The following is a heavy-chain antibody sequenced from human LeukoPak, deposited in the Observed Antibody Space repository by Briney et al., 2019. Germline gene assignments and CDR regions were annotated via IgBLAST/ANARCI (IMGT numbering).Heavy chain of an antibody. CDR2: ISSGSRSI. D-gene: IGHD2-2*01. V-gene: IGHV3-21*01. CDR1: GFSFSSYS. J-gene: IGHJ4*02. Sequence: GGSLRLSCAASGFSFSSYSINWVRQAPGKGLEWVSTISSGSRSIFYADSVKGRFTISRDDARNSLYLQMNNLRVDDTAVYYCVRGHCTRTSRPDYWGQGTLVTVSS. CDR3: VRGHCTRTSRPDY.